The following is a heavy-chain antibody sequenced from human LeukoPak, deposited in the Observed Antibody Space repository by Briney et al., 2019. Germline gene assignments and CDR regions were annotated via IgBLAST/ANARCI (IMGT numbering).Heavy chain of an antibody. J-gene: IGHJ3*02. V-gene: IGHV3-21*01. CDR2: ISSSSSYI. Sequence: GGSLRLSCAASGFTFSSYSMNWVRQAPGKGLEWVSSISSSSSYIYYADSVKGRFTISRDNAKNSLYLQMNSLRAEDTAVYYCAREGYYYDCSGYYYSRREGHAFDIWGQGTMVTVSS. CDR3: AREGYYYDCSGYYYSRREGHAFDI. D-gene: IGHD3-22*01. CDR1: GFTFSSYS.